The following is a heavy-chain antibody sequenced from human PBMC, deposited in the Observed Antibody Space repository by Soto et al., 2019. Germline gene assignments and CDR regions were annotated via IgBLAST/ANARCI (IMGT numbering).Heavy chain of an antibody. J-gene: IGHJ4*02. V-gene: IGHV3-23*01. CDR2: ISGSAGT. Sequence: PWGSLRLSCTASVLTFRTYAMTWFGQAPGKGLEWVSAISGSAGTFYSTSVKGRFTISRDNSMSTVYLQMHSLRAEDSAIYYCAKEKDYDFNWGSDRFTSHYWGRGTLVTVSS. CDR1: VLTFRTYA. CDR3: AKEKDYDFNWGSDRFTSHY. D-gene: IGHD3-16*02.